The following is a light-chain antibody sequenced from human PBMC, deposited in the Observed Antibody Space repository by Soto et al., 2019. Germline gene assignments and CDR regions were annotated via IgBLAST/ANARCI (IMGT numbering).Light chain of an antibody. Sequence: IVLTQAPGTLSLSPGERTNLSCRASQTVTRSYLAWYQQKPGQAPRLLIYGASIRATGIPDRFSGSGSGTDFTLTISRLEPEDFALYYCQQYHTSPLTFGQGTKVDI. J-gene: IGKJ1*01. V-gene: IGKV3-20*01. CDR2: GAS. CDR1: QTVTRSY. CDR3: QQYHTSPLT.